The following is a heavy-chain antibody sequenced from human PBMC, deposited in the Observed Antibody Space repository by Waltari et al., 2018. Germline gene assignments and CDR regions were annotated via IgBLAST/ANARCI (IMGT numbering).Heavy chain of an antibody. J-gene: IGHJ6*03. CDR1: GGTFTSDR. CDR2: IMPDISET. V-gene: IGHV1-69*02. CDR3: AGGDGGYYYYKMDV. Sequence: QVQLVQSGAEAKKPGSSVRVSCRASGGTFTSDRVNWVRRAPGKGLEWMGRIMPDISETKYAVKFQGRITITADKSTGTVYMELSSLRSDDTAVYYCAGGDGGYYYYKMDVWGQGTTVTVSS. D-gene: IGHD3-10*01.